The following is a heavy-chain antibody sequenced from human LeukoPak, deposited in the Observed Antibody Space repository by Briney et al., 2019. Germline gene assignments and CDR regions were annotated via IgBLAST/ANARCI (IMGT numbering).Heavy chain of an antibody. J-gene: IGHJ2*01. CDR2: LYHSGTT. CDR1: GYSIAHGFF. CDR3: ARVEVPRDINDWYFDL. V-gene: IGHV4-38-2*02. D-gene: IGHD2-15*01. Sequence: SETLPLTCTVSGYSIAHGFFWAWIRQPPGGGLEWIGSLYHSGTTYYDTSLKSRISTSVDTSKNQFSLKLRLVTAADTAVYYCARVEVPRDINDWYFDLWGRGTLVTVSS.